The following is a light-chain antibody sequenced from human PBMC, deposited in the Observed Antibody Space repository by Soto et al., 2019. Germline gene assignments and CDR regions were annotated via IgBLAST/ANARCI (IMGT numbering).Light chain of an antibody. CDR1: SSDVGSYKF. J-gene: IGLJ1*01. V-gene: IGLV2-23*03. Sequence: QSALTQPASVSGSPGQSITISRTGTSSDVGSYKFVSWYQQHPGKAPKLMIYEGSKRPSGVSDRFSGSKSGNTASLTISGLQADDEADYFCCSYAGGSNVFGTGTKLTVL. CDR3: CSYAGGSNV. CDR2: EGS.